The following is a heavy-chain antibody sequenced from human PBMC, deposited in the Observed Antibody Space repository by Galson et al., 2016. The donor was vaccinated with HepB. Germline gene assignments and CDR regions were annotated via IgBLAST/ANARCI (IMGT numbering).Heavy chain of an antibody. CDR2: IKGVNGNT. D-gene: IGHD5-18*01. CDR1: GYSFTTYA. J-gene: IGHJ4*02. V-gene: IGHV1-3*01. Sequence: SVKVSCKASGYSFTTYALHWVRQAPGQRLEWMGWIKGVNGNTKYSPKFQDRVTITRNTSASTVYMELSSLRSEDTAVYYCAADSRGYWGQGTLGTGSS. CDR3: AADSRGY.